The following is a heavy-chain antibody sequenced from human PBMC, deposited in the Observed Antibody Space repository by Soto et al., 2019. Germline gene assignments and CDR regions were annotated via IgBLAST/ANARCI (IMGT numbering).Heavy chain of an antibody. J-gene: IGHJ4*02. CDR1: GGTFSSYA. V-gene: IGHV1-69*06. Sequence: SVKVSCKASGGTFSSYAISWVRQAPGQGLEWMGGIIPIFGTANYAQKFQGRVTITADKSTSTAYMELSSLRSEDTAVYYCARFYSRYCSSTSCYTSYFDYWGQGTLVTGS. D-gene: IGHD2-2*02. CDR2: IIPIFGTA. CDR3: ARFYSRYCSSTSCYTSYFDY.